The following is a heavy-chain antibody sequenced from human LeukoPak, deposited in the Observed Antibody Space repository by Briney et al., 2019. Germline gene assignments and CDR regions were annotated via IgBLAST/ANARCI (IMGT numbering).Heavy chain of an antibody. CDR2: IYYSGST. V-gene: IGHV4-59*12. D-gene: IGHD2-2*01. CDR3: ARSLGYCSSTSCQMEYYYYMDV. Sequence: SETLSLTCTVSGGSISSYYWSWIRQPPGKGLEWIGYIYYSGSTNYNPSLKSRVTMSVDTSKNQFSLKLSSVTAADTAVYYCARSLGYCSSTSCQMEYYYYMDVWGKGTTVTISS. J-gene: IGHJ6*03. CDR1: GGSISSYY.